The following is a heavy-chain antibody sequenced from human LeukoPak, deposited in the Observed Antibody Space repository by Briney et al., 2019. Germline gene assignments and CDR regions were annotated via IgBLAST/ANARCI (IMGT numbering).Heavy chain of an antibody. CDR2: INPSGGGT. V-gene: IGHV1-46*01. Sequence: ASVKVSCKASGYTFTSYYMHWVRQAPGQGLEWMGIINPSGGGTSYAQKLQGRVTMTTDTSTSTAYMELRSLRSDDTAVYYCVRPDPLGYCSSTSCSDYYYYGMDVWGQGTTVTVSS. CDR3: VRPDPLGYCSSTSCSDYYYYGMDV. D-gene: IGHD2-2*01. CDR1: GYTFTSYY. J-gene: IGHJ6*02.